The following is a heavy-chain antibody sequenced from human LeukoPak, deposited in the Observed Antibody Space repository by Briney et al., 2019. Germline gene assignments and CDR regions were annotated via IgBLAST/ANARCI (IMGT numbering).Heavy chain of an antibody. CDR1: GYTFNTYS. Sequence: PGGSLRLSCAASGYTFNTYSMNWVRQAPGKGLEWASSISSHSRDIYYADSVKGRFTISRDNAKNSLHLQMNSLRAEDTAVYYCARDDRDVSSFRFDYWGHGILVTVSS. CDR2: ISSHSRDI. V-gene: IGHV3-21*01. CDR3: ARDDRDVSSFRFDY. J-gene: IGHJ4*01. D-gene: IGHD6-6*01.